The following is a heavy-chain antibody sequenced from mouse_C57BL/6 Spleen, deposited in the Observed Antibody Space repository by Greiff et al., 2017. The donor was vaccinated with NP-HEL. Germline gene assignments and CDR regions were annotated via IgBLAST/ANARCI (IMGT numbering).Heavy chain of an antibody. CDR1: GYTFTDYE. Sequence: VQLQQSGAELVRPGASVTLSCKASGYTFTDYEMHWVKQTPVHGLEWIGAIDPETGGTAYNQKFKGKAILTADKSSSTAYMELRSLTSEDSAVYYCTNGPADYFDYWGQGTTLTVSS. CDR2: IDPETGGT. V-gene: IGHV1-15*01. D-gene: IGHD1-1*02. J-gene: IGHJ2*01. CDR3: TNGPADYFDY.